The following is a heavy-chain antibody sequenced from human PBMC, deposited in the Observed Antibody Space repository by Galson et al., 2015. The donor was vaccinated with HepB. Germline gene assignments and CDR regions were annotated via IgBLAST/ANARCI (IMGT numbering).Heavy chain of an antibody. Sequence: SLRLSCAASGFTLSSYGMHWVRQAPGKGLEWVAIIWYDGSNKYYADSVKGRFTISRDNSKNTLYLQMNSLRAEDTAIYYCARDAWNSDSSGYVPPYFDYWGQGTLVTVSS. CDR3: ARDAWNSDSSGYVPPYFDY. J-gene: IGHJ4*02. CDR1: GFTLSSYG. D-gene: IGHD3-22*01. CDR2: IWYDGSNK. V-gene: IGHV3-33*01.